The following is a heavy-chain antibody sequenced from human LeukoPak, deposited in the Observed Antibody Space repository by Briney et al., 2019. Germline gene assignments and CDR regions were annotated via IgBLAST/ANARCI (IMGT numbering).Heavy chain of an antibody. Sequence: SETLSLTCTVSGGSISSYYWSWIRQPPGKGLEWIGYIYYSGSTNYNPSLKSRVTISVDTSKNQFSLKLSSVTAADTAVYYCARDQPIGGAFDIWGQGTMVTVSS. CDR1: GGSISSYY. D-gene: IGHD2/OR15-2a*01. J-gene: IGHJ3*02. V-gene: IGHV4-59*01. CDR3: ARDQPIGGAFDI. CDR2: IYYSGST.